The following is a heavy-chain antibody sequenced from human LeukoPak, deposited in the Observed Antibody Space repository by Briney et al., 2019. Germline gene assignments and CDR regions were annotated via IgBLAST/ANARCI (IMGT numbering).Heavy chain of an antibody. Sequence: GGSLRLSCATSGFTFSNHGMNWVRQAPGKGLEWVSGISPSGDITYYADSVKGRFTISIDNSKNTLYLQMNSLRAEDTAVYYCARRAGAYTHPYDYWGQGTLVTVS. J-gene: IGHJ4*02. D-gene: IGHD3-16*01. CDR2: ISPSGDIT. CDR3: ARRAGAYTHPYDY. CDR1: GFTFSNHG. V-gene: IGHV3-23*01.